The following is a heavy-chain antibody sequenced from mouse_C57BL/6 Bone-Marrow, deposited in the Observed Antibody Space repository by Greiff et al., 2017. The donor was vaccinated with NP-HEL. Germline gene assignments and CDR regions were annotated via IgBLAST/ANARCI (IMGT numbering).Heavy chain of an antibody. J-gene: IGHJ1*03. CDR3: ARDYYYGSSPAFDV. D-gene: IGHD1-1*01. CDR1: GYTFTSYW. V-gene: IGHV1-69*01. Sequence: VQLQQSGAELVMPGASVKLSCKASGYTFTSYWMHWVKQRPGQGLEWIGEIDPSDSYTNYNQKFKGKSTLTVDKSSSTAYMQLSSLTSEDSAVYYCARDYYYGSSPAFDVWGTGTTVTVSS. CDR2: IDPSDSYT.